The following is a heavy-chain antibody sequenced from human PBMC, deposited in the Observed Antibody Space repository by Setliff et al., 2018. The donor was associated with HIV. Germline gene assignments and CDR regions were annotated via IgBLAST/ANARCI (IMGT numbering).Heavy chain of an antibody. CDR1: GFTFSSYA. V-gene: IGHV3-30*01. J-gene: IGHJ6*02. CDR3: ARSVIGYYYYGMDV. CDR2: ISYDGSNK. Sequence: LRLSCAASGFTFSSYAMHWVRQAPGKGLEWVAVISYDGSNKYYADSVKGRFTISRDNSKNTLYLQMNGLRAEDTAVYYCARSVIGYYYYGMDVWGQGTTVTVSS. D-gene: IGHD3-10*01.